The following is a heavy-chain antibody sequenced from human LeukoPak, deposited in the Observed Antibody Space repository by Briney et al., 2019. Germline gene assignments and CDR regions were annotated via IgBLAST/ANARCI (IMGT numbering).Heavy chain of an antibody. CDR1: GFTFSSYW. CDR3: ARGGPYSAPDY. V-gene: IGHV3-74*01. D-gene: IGHD1-26*01. J-gene: IGHJ4*02. Sequence: SGGSLRLSCAASGFTFSSYWMHWVRQAPGKGLVWVSRISSDGSSTSYADSVKGRSTISRDNAKNTLHLQMNTLREEDTAVYYCARGGPYSAPDYWGQGTLVTVSS. CDR2: ISSDGSST.